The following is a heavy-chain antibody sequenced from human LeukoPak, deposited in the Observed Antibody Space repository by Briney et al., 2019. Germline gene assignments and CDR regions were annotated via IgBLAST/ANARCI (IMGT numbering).Heavy chain of an antibody. Sequence: GGSLRLSCSASGFTFSSYAMNWVRQAPGKGLEYVSAISSNGGSTYYADSVKGRFTISRDNSKNTLYMQMSSLRDEDTAVYYCAPSPYYYESSGYSAWGQGTLVTVSS. J-gene: IGHJ5*02. D-gene: IGHD3-22*01. CDR2: ISSNGGST. CDR3: APSPYYYESSGYSA. CDR1: GFTFSSYA. V-gene: IGHV3-64D*06.